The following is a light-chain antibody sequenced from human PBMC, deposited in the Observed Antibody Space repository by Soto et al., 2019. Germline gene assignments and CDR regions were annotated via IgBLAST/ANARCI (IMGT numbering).Light chain of an antibody. CDR2: WAS. Sequence: DIVMTQSPDSLAVSLGERATINCKTSQNVLYSSSNKNYLAWYQQKPGQPPKLLFYWASTRESGVPDRFSGSGSGTDFSLTISSLQAEDVAVYFCQQYYTTPWTFGQGTKVEIK. V-gene: IGKV4-1*01. CDR1: QNVLYSSSNKNY. J-gene: IGKJ1*01. CDR3: QQYYTTPWT.